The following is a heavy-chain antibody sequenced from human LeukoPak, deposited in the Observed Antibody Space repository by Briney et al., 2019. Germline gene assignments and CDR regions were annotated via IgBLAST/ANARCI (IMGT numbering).Heavy chain of an antibody. CDR2: ISYDGSNK. CDR3: ARDRFEVRGVITGWYFDY. V-gene: IGHV3-30-3*01. D-gene: IGHD3-10*01. CDR1: GFTFSSYA. J-gene: IGHJ4*02. Sequence: PGGSLRLSCAASGFTFSSYAMHWVRQAPGKGLEWVAVISYDGSNKYYADSVKGRFTISRDNSKNTLYLQMNSLRAEDTAVYYCARDRFEVRGVITGWYFDYWGQGTLVTVSS.